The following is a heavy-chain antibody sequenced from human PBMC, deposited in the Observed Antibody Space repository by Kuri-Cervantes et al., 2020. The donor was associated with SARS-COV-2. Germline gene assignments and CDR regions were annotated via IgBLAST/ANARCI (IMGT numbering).Heavy chain of an antibody. J-gene: IGHJ6*03. CDR3: ARGGGVFTRSYMDV. D-gene: IGHD3-16*01. CDR1: GYTFTSYD. CDR2: ISAYNANT. V-gene: IGHV1-18*01. Sequence: ASVKVSCKASGYTFTSYDIRWVRQAPGQGLEWMGWISAYNANTDSAQKVQGRVTMTTDTSPSTAYMEMRSLRSDDTAVYYCARGGGVFTRSYMDVWGKGTTVTVSS.